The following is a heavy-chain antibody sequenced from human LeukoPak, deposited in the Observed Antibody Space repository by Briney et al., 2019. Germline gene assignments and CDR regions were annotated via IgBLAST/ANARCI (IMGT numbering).Heavy chain of an antibody. J-gene: IGHJ4*02. CDR2: ISSSSSTI. CDR3: ARKVPLAIDY. CDR1: GFTFSSYS. Sequence: GGSLRLSCAASGFTFSSYSMNWVRQALGKGLEWVSYISSSSSTIDYADSVKGRFTISRDNAKNSLYLQMNSLRAEDTAVYYCARKVPLAIDYWGQGTLVTVSS. D-gene: IGHD5-12*01. V-gene: IGHV3-48*01.